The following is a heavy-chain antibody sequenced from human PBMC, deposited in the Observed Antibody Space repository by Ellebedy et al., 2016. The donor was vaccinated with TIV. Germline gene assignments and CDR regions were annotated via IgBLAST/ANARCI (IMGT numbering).Heavy chain of an antibody. CDR3: ARVPWGSGAVNWFDP. J-gene: IGHJ5*02. CDR2: IKEDGSEK. Sequence: LGGSLRLSCAASGFTFSSYWMSWVRQAPGKGLEWVANIKEDGSEKYYVDSVKGRFTISRDNAKNSLYLQMNSLRAEDTAVYYCARVPWGSGAVNWFDPWGQGTLVTVSS. D-gene: IGHD3-10*01. V-gene: IGHV3-7*01. CDR1: GFTFSSYW.